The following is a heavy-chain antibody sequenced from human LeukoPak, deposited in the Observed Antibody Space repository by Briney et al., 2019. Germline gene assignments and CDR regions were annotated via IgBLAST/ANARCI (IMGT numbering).Heavy chain of an antibody. CDR1: GYTFTSYG. CDR3: ARREYYESIGYYPTFFDY. D-gene: IGHD3-22*01. Sequence: ASVKVSCKASGYTFTSYGITWVRQAPGQGLEWMGWISGDSGNTDYAQNLQGRVTMTTDTSTNTAYMDLRSLRSDDSAVYYCARREYYESIGYYPTFFDYWGQGTLVTVSS. CDR2: ISGDSGNT. J-gene: IGHJ4*02. V-gene: IGHV1-18*01.